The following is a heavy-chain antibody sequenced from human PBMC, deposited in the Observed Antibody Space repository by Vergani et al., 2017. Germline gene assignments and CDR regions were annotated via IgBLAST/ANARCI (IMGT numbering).Heavy chain of an antibody. J-gene: IGHJ4*02. CDR3: ARYCSGGSCYPI. D-gene: IGHD2-15*01. CDR2: ISSSSSYI. Sequence: EVQLLESGGGLVQPGGSLRLSCAASGFTFSSYAMSWVRQAPGKGLEWVSSISSSSSYIYYADSVKGRFTISRDNAKNSLYLQMNSLRAEDTAVYYCARYCSGGSCYPIWGQGTLVTVSS. V-gene: IGHV3-21*01. CDR1: GFTFSSYA.